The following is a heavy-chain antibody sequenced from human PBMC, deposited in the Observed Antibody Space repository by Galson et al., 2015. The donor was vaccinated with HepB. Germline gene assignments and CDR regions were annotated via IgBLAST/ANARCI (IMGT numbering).Heavy chain of an antibody. CDR2: FDPEDGET. Sequence: SVKVSCKVSGYTLTELSMHWVRQAPGKGLEWMGGFDPEDGETIYAQKFQGRVTMTEDTSADTAYMELSSLRSEDTAVYYCARDGYGDTDAFDIWGQGTMVTVSS. CDR1: GYTLTELS. CDR3: ARDGYGDTDAFDI. J-gene: IGHJ3*02. V-gene: IGHV1-24*01. D-gene: IGHD4-17*01.